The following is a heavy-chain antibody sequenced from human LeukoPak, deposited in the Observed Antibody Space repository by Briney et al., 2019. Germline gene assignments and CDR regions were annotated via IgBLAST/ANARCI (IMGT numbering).Heavy chain of an antibody. CDR2: LNSDGSST. J-gene: IGHJ4*02. Sequence: PGGSLRLSCAASGFTFSGYWMHWVRQAPGKGLVWVSRLNSDGSSTIYADSVKGRFTISRDNAKNTLYLQMNSLRAEDTAVYYCGRGQVGYSSGWGQGTLVTVSS. D-gene: IGHD6-19*01. CDR3: GRGQVGYSSG. CDR1: GFTFSGYW. V-gene: IGHV3-74*01.